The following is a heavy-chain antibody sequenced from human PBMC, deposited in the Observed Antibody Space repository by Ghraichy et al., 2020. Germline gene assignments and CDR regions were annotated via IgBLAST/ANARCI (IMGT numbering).Heavy chain of an antibody. CDR2: ISWNSGSI. V-gene: IGHV3-9*01. CDR1: GFTFDDYA. J-gene: IGHJ4*02. CDR3: AKLKGTTVTSRDY. D-gene: IGHD4-17*01. Sequence: GGSLRLSCAASGFTFDDYAMHWVRQAPGKGLEWVSGISWNSGSIGYADSVKGRFTISRDNAKNSLYLQMNSLRAEDTALYYCAKLKGTTVTSRDYWGQGTLVTVSS.